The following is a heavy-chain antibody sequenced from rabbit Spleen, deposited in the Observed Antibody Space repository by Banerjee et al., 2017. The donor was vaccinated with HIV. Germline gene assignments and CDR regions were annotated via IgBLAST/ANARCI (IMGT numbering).Heavy chain of an antibody. J-gene: IGHJ4*01. CDR3: ARETSSGWGVLLYYLNL. CDR1: GFSFSSRYY. V-gene: IGHV1S40*01. CDR2: IYAGSSGDT. D-gene: IGHD4-1*01. Sequence: QSLEESGGDLVKPGASLTLTCTASGFSFSSRYYMCWVRQAPGKGLEWIACIYAGSSGDTYYANWAKGRFTISKTSSTTVTLQMTSLTAADTATYFCARETSSGWGVLLYYLNLWGPGTLVTVS.